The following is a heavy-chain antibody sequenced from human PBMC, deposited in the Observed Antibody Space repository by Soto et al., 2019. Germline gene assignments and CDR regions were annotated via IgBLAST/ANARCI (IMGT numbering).Heavy chain of an antibody. CDR2: IYYSGST. Sequence: KSSETLSLTCTVSGGSVRSGSYHWSWIRQPPGKGLEWIGYIYYSGSTNYNPSLKSRVTISVDMSKNQFSLKLSSVTAADTAVYYCARSIIVATIDYSGKGTLVTVSS. D-gene: IGHD5-12*01. CDR1: GGSVRSGSYH. V-gene: IGHV4-61*01. CDR3: ARSIIVATIDY. J-gene: IGHJ4*02.